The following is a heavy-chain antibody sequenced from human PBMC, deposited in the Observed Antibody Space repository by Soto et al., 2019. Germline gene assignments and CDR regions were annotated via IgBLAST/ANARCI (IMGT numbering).Heavy chain of an antibody. J-gene: IGHJ5*02. CDR3: ATGKGRIMITFGVVPRSWFDP. CDR1: SGSISSSNW. D-gene: IGHD3-16*01. CDR2: IYHSGST. Sequence: SETLSLTCAVASGSISSSNWWSWVRQPPGKELEWIGEIYHSGSTNYTPSLKSRVTISVDKSKNLFSLKLSSVTAADTAVYYCATGKGRIMITFGVVPRSWFDPWRQGTLVSVSS. V-gene: IGHV4-4*02.